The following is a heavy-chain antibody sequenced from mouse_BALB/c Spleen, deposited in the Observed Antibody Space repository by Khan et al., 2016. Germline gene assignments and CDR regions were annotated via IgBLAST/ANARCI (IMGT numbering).Heavy chain of an antibody. J-gene: IGHJ1*01. D-gene: IGHD2-12*01. CDR2: ISSGGST. CDR1: GFTFSSYA. CDR3: ARGNYSPSYWYFDV. V-gene: IGHV5-6-5*01. Sequence: EVELVESGGGLVKPGGSLKLSCAASGFTFSSYAMSWVRQTPEKRLEWVASISSGGSTYYPDSVKGRFTISRDNARNILYLQMSSLRSEDTAMYYCARGNYSPSYWYFDVWGAGTTVTVSS.